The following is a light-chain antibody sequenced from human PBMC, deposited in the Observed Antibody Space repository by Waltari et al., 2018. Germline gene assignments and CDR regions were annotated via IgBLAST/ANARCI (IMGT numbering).Light chain of an antibody. CDR1: Y. CDR3: SSYTSSNTWV. V-gene: IGLV2-14*04. CDR2: DVS. Sequence: YGAWYQQHPGKAPKLMMYDVSERPSGFYDHFSGYKSGNTASLTISGLQAEDEADYYCSSYTSSNTWVFGGGTKLTVL. J-gene: IGLJ3*02.